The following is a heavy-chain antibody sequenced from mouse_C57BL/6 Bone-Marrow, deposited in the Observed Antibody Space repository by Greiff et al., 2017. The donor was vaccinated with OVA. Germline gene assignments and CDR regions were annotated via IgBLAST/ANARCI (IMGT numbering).Heavy chain of an antibody. CDR1: GFSLTSYA. Sequence: VKLMESGPGLVAPSQSLSITCTVSGFSLTSYAISWVRQPPGKGLEWLGVIWTGGGTNYNSALKSRLSISKDNSKSQVFLKMNSLQTDDTARYYCARTYYGLYYAMDYWGQGTSVTVSS. CDR3: ARTYYGLYYAMDY. J-gene: IGHJ4*01. V-gene: IGHV2-9-1*01. CDR2: IWTGGGT. D-gene: IGHD2-10*01.